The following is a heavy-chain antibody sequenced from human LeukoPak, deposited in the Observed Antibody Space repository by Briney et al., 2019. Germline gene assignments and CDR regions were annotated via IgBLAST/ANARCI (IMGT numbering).Heavy chain of an antibody. V-gene: IGHV3-53*01. CDR1: GFTVSTNY. CDR3: ARKHSDDDF. Sequence: GGSLRLSCAASGFTVSTNYMSWVRQAPGKGLEWVAVIYSDGKTYYADSVKGRFTISRDNSKNTLWLQMNSLRAEDTAMYYCARKHSDDDFWGQGTRVTVSS. D-gene: IGHD3/OR15-3a*01. CDR2: IYSDGKT. J-gene: IGHJ4*02.